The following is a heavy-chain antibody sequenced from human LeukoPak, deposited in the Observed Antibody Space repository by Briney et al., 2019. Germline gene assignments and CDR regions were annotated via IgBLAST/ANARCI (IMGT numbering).Heavy chain of an antibody. D-gene: IGHD2-15*01. CDR2: IYYSGST. CDR1: GGSISSYY. CDR3: ARDWSDCSGGSCYCNWFDP. Sequence: SETLSLTCTVSGGSISSYYWSWIRQPPGKGLEWIGYIYYSGSTNYNPSLKSRVTVSVDTSKNQFSLKLSSVTAADTAGYYCARDWSDCSGGSCYCNWFDPWGQGTLVTVSS. V-gene: IGHV4-59*01. J-gene: IGHJ5*02.